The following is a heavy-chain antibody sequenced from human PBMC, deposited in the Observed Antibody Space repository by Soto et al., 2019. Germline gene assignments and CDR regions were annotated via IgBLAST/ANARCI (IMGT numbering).Heavy chain of an antibody. D-gene: IGHD2-15*01. CDR2: ISSNSGNI. J-gene: IGHJ3*02. Sequence: EVQLVESGGGIVEPGRSLRLSCAASGFSFDNFAMHWVRQAPGKGLVWVSSISSNSGNIGYADSVKGRFTISRDNAKNYLYLEMNSLRVEDTALYYCAKGGSSSWLRDGLHIWGQGTMVTASS. CDR3: AKGGSSSWLRDGLHI. V-gene: IGHV3-9*01. CDR1: GFSFDNFA.